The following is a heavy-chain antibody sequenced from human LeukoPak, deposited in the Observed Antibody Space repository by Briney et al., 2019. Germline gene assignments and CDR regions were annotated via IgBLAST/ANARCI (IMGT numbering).Heavy chain of an antibody. CDR1: GFPVSSNF. CDR2: IYSGGTT. V-gene: IGHV3-53*01. Sequence: GGSLRLSCAASGFPVSSNFMSWLRQVPGKGLEWVSAIYSGGTTHYAESVKGRFTISRDNSKNTLYLQMNSLRVEDTAVYYCATEKIPDEHRGAFDVWGQGTMVTVSS. CDR3: ATEKIPDEHRGAFDV. D-gene: IGHD2-21*01. J-gene: IGHJ3*01.